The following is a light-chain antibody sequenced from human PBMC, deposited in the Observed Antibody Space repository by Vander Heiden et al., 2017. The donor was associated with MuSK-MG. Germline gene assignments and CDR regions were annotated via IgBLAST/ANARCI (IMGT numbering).Light chain of an antibody. V-gene: IGKV3D-7*01. CDR1: QSVSSSY. CDR3: QQDYILPWT. CDR2: AAS. J-gene: IGKJ1*01. Sequence: DIVMTQSPATLSLSPGERATLSCRASQSVSSSYLSWYLHKPGQAPRLLIYAASTRATGIPARFSGSGSGTDFTLTISSLQPEDFAVYYCQQDYILPWTFGQGTKVEIK.